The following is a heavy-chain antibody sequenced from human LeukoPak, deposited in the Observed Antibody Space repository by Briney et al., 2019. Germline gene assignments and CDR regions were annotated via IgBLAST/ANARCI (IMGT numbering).Heavy chain of an antibody. CDR1: GFIFDDYG. CDR3: ARMDSSPGSYMDV. Sequence: GGSLTLSCAASGFIFDDYGMSWVRQAPGKGLEWVSGINWNGGSIDYADSVKGRFTISRDNAKNSLYLQMNSLRAEDTALYYCARMDSSPGSYMDVWGKGTTVTVSS. CDR2: INWNGGSI. V-gene: IGHV3-20*04. D-gene: IGHD6-13*01. J-gene: IGHJ6*03.